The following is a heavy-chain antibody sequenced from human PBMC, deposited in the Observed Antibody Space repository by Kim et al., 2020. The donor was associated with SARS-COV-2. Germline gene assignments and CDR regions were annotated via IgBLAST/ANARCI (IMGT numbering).Heavy chain of an antibody. CDR1: GGSISSYY. CDR2: IYYSGST. J-gene: IGHJ6*02. Sequence: SETLSLTCTVSGGSISSYYWSWIRQPPGKGLEWIGYIYYSGSTNYNPSLKSRVTISVDTSTNQFSLKLSSVTAAGTAVYYCARDLHYYGSGSYYYYYGMGVWGRGTAVTLS. V-gene: IGHV4-59*01. CDR3: ARDLHYYGSGSYYYYYGMGV. D-gene: IGHD3-10*01.